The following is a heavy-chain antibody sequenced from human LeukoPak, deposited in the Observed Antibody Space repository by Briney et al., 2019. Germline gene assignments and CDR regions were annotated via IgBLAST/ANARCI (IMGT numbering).Heavy chain of an antibody. J-gene: IGHJ3*02. V-gene: IGHV1-18*01. D-gene: IGHD4-17*01. CDR2: ISAYNGNT. Sequence: ASVKVSCKASGYTFTSYGISWVRQAPGQGLEWMGWISAYNGNTNYAQKLQGRVTMTTDTSTSTAYMELRSLRPDDTAVYYCARGEKDYGVHRAFDIWGQGTMVTVSS. CDR3: ARGEKDYGVHRAFDI. CDR1: GYTFTSYG.